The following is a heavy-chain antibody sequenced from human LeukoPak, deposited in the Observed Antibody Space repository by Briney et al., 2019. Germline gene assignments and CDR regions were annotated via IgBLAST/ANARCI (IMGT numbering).Heavy chain of an antibody. J-gene: IGHJ4*02. Sequence: GSLRLSCAASGFTFSNTWMSWVRQPPGKGLEWIGSIYYSGSTYYNPSLKSRVTISVDTSKNQFSLKLSSVTAADTAVYYCARDPSGQWLVQGDRDYWGQGTLVTVSS. CDR2: IYYSGST. D-gene: IGHD6-19*01. CDR3: ARDPSGQWLVQGDRDY. CDR1: GFTFSNTW. V-gene: IGHV4-4*02.